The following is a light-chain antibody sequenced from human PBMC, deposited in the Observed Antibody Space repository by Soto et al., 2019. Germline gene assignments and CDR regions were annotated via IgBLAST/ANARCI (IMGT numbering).Light chain of an antibody. Sequence: QSVLTQPPSASGTPGQRVTISCFGSSSNIGSNTVNWYQQPPGTAPKLLIYSNNQRPSGVPDRFSGSKSGTSASLAISGLQSEDEADYYCAAWDDSLNGRVFGGGTKLTVL. CDR2: SNN. CDR3: AAWDDSLNGRV. V-gene: IGLV1-44*01. CDR1: SSNIGSNT. J-gene: IGLJ2*01.